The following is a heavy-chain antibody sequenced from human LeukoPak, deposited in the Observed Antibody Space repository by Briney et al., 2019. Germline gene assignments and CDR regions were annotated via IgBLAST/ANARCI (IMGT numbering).Heavy chain of an antibody. CDR2: ISAYNCNT. V-gene: IGHV1-18*01. Sequence: ASVKVSFKASGYTFTSFGISWERQAPGQGLEWMGWISAYNCNTNYAQKLQGRVTMTTDTSTSTAYMELRSLRSDDTAVYYCARASTTVTYYYFGMDGWGQGTTVTVSS. CDR3: ARASTTVTYYYFGMDG. CDR1: GYTFTSFG. J-gene: IGHJ6*02. D-gene: IGHD4-17*01.